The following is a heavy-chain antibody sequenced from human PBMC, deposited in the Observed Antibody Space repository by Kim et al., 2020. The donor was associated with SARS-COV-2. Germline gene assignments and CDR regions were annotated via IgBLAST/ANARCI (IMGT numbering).Heavy chain of an antibody. J-gene: IGHJ4*02. D-gene: IGHD6-13*01. CDR1: GGSISSYY. CDR3: ARVGPYSSSWFPIDY. Sequence: SETLSLTCTVSGGSISSYYWSWIRQPAGKGLEWIGRIYTSGSTNYNPSLKSRVTMSVDTSKNQFSLKLSSVTAADTAVYYCARVGPYSSSWFPIDYWGQGTLVTVSS. CDR2: IYTSGST. V-gene: IGHV4-4*07.